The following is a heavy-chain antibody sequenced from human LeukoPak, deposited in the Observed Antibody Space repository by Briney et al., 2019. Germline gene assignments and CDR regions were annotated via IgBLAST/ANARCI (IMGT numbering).Heavy chain of an antibody. CDR1: GGTSSSYA. V-gene: IGHV1-69*05. J-gene: IGHJ3*02. Sequence: SVKVSCXASGGTSSSYAISWVRQAPGQGLEWMGRIIPIFGTANYAQKFQGRVTITTDESTSTAYMELSSLRSEDTAVYYCARRGDSSGYYYIGSAFDIWGQGTMVTVSS. D-gene: IGHD3-22*01. CDR2: IIPIFGTA. CDR3: ARRGDSSGYYYIGSAFDI.